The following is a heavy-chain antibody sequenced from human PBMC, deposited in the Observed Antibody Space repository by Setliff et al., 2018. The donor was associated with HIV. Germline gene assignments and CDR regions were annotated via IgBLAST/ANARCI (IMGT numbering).Heavy chain of an antibody. CDR3: AKGCGGAGFCYYADY. D-gene: IGHD2-21*01. V-gene: IGHV3-30*18. CDR1: GFTFSTHG. J-gene: IGHJ4*02. CDR2: ISYDGTSK. Sequence: GGSLRLSCAASGFTFSTHGMHWVRQAPGKGLEWVAIISYDGTSKHCADSVKGRFTISRDNSKNTLYLHMNNLRGDDTAVYYCAKGCGGAGFCYYADYWGQGTVVTVSS.